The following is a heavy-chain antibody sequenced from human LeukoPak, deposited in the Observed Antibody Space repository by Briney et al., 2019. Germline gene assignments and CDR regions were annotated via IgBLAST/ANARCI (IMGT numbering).Heavy chain of an antibody. CDR3: AKDRREYSYGSFDY. CDR1: GFTFSSYG. Sequence: PGRSLRLSCAASGFTFSSYGMHWVRQAPGKGLEWVAVISYDGSNEYYTDSVKGRFTISRDNSKNTLYLQMNSLRAEDTAVYYCAKDRREYSYGSFDYWGQGTLVTVSS. V-gene: IGHV3-30*18. D-gene: IGHD5-18*01. CDR2: ISYDGSNE. J-gene: IGHJ4*02.